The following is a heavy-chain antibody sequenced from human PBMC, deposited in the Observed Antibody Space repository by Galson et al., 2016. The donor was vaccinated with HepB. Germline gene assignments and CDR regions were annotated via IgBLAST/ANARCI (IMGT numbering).Heavy chain of an antibody. J-gene: IGHJ4*02. CDR2: ISGRADST. CDR3: AKGARDYVWGSYLDN. CDR1: GLTFNNYA. D-gene: IGHD3-16*01. V-gene: IGHV3-23*01. Sequence: SLRLSCAASGLTFNNYAMIWVRQAPGKGLEWVSAISGRADSTYHADSVKGRFTISRGNSRNTLFLEMNSLSAEDTAVYFCAKGARDYVWGSYLDNWGQGTLVTVSS.